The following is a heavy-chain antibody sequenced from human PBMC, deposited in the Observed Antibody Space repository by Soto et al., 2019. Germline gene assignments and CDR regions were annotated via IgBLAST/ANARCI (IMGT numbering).Heavy chain of an antibody. CDR1: GVTFSNYA. CDR3: AKQRADYGSGADTFYFDS. J-gene: IGHJ4*02. CDR2: LSGSGGTT. V-gene: IGHV3-23*01. D-gene: IGHD3-10*01. Sequence: GGSLRLSCTVSGVTFSNYAMNWVRQAPGKGLEWVSSLSGSGGTTYYADSVKGRFIISRDNSKNTLYLLMNSLRAEDTALYYCAKQRADYGSGADTFYFDSWGQGALVTVSS.